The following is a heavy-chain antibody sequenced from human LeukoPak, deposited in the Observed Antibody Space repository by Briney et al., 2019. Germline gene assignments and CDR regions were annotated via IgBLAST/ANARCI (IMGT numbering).Heavy chain of an antibody. CDR2: ISSSSSYI. J-gene: IGHJ4*02. Sequence: GGSLRLPCAASGFTFGSYSMNWVRQAPGKGLEWVSSISSSSSYIYYADSVKGRFTISRDNAKNSLYLQMNSLRAEDTAVYYCASGIWSGYYMSGTDYWGQGTLVTVSS. CDR1: GFTFGSYS. D-gene: IGHD3-3*01. V-gene: IGHV3-21*01. CDR3: ASGIWSGYYMSGTDY.